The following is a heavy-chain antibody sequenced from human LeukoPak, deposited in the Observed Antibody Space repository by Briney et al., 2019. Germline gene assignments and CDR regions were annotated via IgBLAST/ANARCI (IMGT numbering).Heavy chain of an antibody. CDR2: INPNGGGT. D-gene: IGHD6-6*01. J-gene: IGHJ4*02. Sequence: ASVKVSCRASGYTFTDYYIHWVQQAPGQGLEWMGWINPNGGGTNYAQKFQGSVTMTRDTSISTAYMELNRLTSDDTAMYYCAKGSYSISSFDYWGQGTLVTVSS. CDR3: AKGSYSISSFDY. CDR1: GYTFTDYY. V-gene: IGHV1-2*02.